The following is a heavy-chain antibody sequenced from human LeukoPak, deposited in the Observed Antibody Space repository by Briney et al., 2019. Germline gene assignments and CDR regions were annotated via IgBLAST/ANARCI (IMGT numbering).Heavy chain of an antibody. V-gene: IGHV4-59*01. Sequence: SETLSLTCAVYGGSFSGYYWSWVRQPPGNGLEWIGYIYYSGSTNYNPSLKSRVTISRDTSKNQFSLRLRSVTAADTAVYYCTSGGMVSGDYWGHGTLVTVSS. CDR2: IYYSGST. CDR1: GGSFSGYY. CDR3: TSGGMVSGDY. D-gene: IGHD2-8*01. J-gene: IGHJ4*01.